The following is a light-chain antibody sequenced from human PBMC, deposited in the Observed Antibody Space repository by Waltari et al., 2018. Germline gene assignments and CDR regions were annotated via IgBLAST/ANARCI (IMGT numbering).Light chain of an antibody. CDR1: QSISNY. CDR3: QQYNTYSC. CDR2: KAS. J-gene: IGKJ2*03. V-gene: IGKV1-5*03. Sequence: DIQMTQSPSTLSASVGDRVTITCRASQSISNYLAWYQQKPGKAPNLLIYKASILKSGVSSRFSGSGSGTQFTLTISSLQPGDFATYFCQQYNTYSCFGQGTKLEIK.